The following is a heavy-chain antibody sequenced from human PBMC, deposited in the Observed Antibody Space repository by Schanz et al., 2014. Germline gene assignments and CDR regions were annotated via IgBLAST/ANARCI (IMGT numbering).Heavy chain of an antibody. V-gene: IGHV1-18*01. J-gene: IGHJ1*01. Sequence: QVQLVQSGAEVKKPGSSVKVSCKASGGTFSSFGINWVRQAPGQGPEWMGWISDYNADTKYAQKVQGRVTMTTDTSTSTAYMELRSLRSDDTAVYYCAGATYSSSWYGGSEYFQHWGQGTLVTVSS. CDR3: AGATYSSSWYGGSEYFQH. CDR1: GGTFSSFG. D-gene: IGHD6-13*01. CDR2: ISDYNADT.